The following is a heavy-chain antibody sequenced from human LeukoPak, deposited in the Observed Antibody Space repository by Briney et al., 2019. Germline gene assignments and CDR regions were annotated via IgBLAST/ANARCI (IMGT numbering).Heavy chain of an antibody. CDR3: ARDLYLFDY. V-gene: IGHV3-30-3*01. CDR2: ISYDGSNK. J-gene: IGHJ4*02. CDR1: GFTFSSYA. Sequence: GGSLRLSCAASGFTFSSYAMHWVRQAPGKGQEWVAVISYDGSNKYYADSVKGRFTISRDNSKNTLYLQMNSLRAEDTAVYYCARDLYLFDYWGQGTLVTVSS.